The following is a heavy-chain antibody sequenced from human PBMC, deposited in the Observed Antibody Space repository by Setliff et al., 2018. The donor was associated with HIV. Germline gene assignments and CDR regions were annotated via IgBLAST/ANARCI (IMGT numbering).Heavy chain of an antibody. J-gene: IGHJ2*01. CDR3: ARPSTGGGYNYWYFDL. CDR1: DDSFSNYD. Sequence: SLTCVVSDDSFSNYDWAWIRQPPGKGLEWIGSIYYSGTTYYNPSLKSRVTISVDTSKNQFSLKLSSVTAADTAVYHCARPSTGGGYNYWYFDLWGRGTLVTVSS. CDR2: IYYSGTT. D-gene: IGHD5-12*01. V-gene: IGHV4-39*01.